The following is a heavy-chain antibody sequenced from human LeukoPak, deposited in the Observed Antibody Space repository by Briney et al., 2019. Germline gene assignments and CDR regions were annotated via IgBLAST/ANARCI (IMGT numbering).Heavy chain of an antibody. CDR2: INPSGGST. V-gene: IGHV1-46*01. Sequence: ASVKVSCKASGYTFTSYYIHWVRQAPGQGLEWMGIINPSGGSTSYTQKLQDRVTLTRDTSTSTVYMELSSLRTEDTAIYSCTRGQVIGYKDYWGQGTLVTVSS. D-gene: IGHD3-22*01. J-gene: IGHJ4*02. CDR1: GYTFTSYY. CDR3: TRGQVIGYKDY.